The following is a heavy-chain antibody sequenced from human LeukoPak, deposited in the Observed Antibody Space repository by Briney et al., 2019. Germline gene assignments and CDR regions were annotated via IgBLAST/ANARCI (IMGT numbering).Heavy chain of an antibody. V-gene: IGHV3-74*01. Sequence: PGGSPRLSCAASGFIFSSFWMHCVRDVPGEGLVWVSHINSDGRKTDYADSVWGRFTISRDNAKNTLYMQMNRLTVEDTAVYNCGRGMRDYYGLDYWGQGILVTVSS. J-gene: IGHJ4*02. D-gene: IGHD3-10*01. CDR2: INSDGRKT. CDR3: GRGMRDYYGLDY. CDR1: GFIFSSFW.